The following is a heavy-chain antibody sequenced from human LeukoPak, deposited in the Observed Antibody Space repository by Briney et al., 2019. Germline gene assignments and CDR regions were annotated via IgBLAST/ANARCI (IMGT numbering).Heavy chain of an antibody. CDR1: GFTFSSYA. J-gene: IGHJ6*02. CDR3: AKDLGIADEYYYYYGMDV. V-gene: IGHV3-23*01. D-gene: IGHD6-13*01. Sequence: GGSLRLFCAASGFTFSSYAMSWVRQAPGKGLEWVSAISGSGGSTYYADSVKGRFTISRDNSKNTLYLQMNSLRAEDTAVYYCAKDLGIADEYYYYYGMDVWGQGTTVTVSS. CDR2: ISGSGGST.